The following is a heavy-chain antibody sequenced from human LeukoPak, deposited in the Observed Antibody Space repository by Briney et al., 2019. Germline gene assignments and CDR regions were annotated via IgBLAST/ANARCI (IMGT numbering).Heavy chain of an antibody. D-gene: IGHD3-10*01. CDR3: AKDRVDGSGSQFDS. CDR2: ISGSGAMT. CDR1: GFTLSNHA. V-gene: IGHV3-23*01. J-gene: IGHJ4*02. Sequence: GGSQRLSCAASGFTLSNHAMIWVRQAPGKGLEWVSSISGSGAMTYYADSVKGRFTISRDNAMDTLYLQMNSLRADDTAVYYCAKDRVDGSGSQFDSWGQGSLVIVSS.